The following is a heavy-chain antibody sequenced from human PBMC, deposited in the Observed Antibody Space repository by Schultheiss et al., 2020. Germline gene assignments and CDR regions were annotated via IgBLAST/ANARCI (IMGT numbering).Heavy chain of an antibody. J-gene: IGHJ4*02. CDR2: IWYDGSNK. CDR1: GFTFSSYA. CDR3: AKLTTVENY. Sequence: GGSLRLSCAASGFTFSSYAMSWVRQAPGKGLEWVAVIWYDGSNKYYADSVKGRFTISRDNSKNTLYLQMNSLRAEDTAVYYCAKLTTVENYWGQGTLVTVSS. D-gene: IGHD3-3*01. V-gene: IGHV3-33*06.